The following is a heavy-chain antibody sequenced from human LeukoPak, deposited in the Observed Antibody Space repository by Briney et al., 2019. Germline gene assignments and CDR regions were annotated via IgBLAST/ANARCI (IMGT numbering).Heavy chain of an antibody. Sequence: GGSLRLSCAASGFTFSSYGMHWVRQAPGKGLEWVAVISYDGSNRYYADSVEGRFTISRDTSKNKLYLQMNSLRAEDTAVSYCAKTRSPNRITFGGVENWFDPWGQGTLVTVSS. D-gene: IGHD3-16*01. J-gene: IGHJ5*02. V-gene: IGHV3-30*18. CDR2: ISYDGSNR. CDR1: GFTFSSYG. CDR3: AKTRSPNRITFGGVENWFDP.